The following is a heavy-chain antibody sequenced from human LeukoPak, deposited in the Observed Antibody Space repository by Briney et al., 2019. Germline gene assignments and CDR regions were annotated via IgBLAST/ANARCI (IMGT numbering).Heavy chain of an antibody. D-gene: IGHD3-22*01. CDR3: AKDQSDSSGYYYLGYFDY. V-gene: IGHV3-23*01. CDR2: ISGSGGST. Sequence: GGSLRLSCAASGFTFSSYAMSWVRQAPGKGLEWVSAISGSGGSTYYADSVKGRFTISRDNSKNTLYLQMNSLRAEDTAVYYCAKDQSDSSGYYYLGYFDYWGQGTLVTVSS. J-gene: IGHJ4*02. CDR1: GFTFSSYA.